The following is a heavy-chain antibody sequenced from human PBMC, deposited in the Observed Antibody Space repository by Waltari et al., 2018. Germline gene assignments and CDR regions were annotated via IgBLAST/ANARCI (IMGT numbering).Heavy chain of an antibody. V-gene: IGHV5-51*01. Sequence: EVQLVQSGAEVKKPGESLKISCKGSGYTFSNYWIGWVRQMAGKGLEWMGIICPGASETRHSPSFQGQVTISADKSFNTAYRQWSRLKASDTAMYYCARHVGGYCSGGNCYADFWGQGTLVTGSS. D-gene: IGHD2-15*01. CDR1: GYTFSNYW. CDR2: ICPGASET. J-gene: IGHJ4*02. CDR3: ARHVGGYCSGGNCYADF.